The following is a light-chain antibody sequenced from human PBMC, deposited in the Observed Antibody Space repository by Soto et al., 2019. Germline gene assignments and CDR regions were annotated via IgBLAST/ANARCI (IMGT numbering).Light chain of an antibody. CDR3: MQGTHWPPYT. CDR2: KVS. V-gene: IGKV2-30*01. Sequence: DVVMTQSPLSLPVTLGQPASISCRSSQSLAYSDGNTYLNWFQQRPGQSPRRLIYKVSNRDSGVPDRFSGSGSGTEFTLKICRVEAEDVGVYYCMQGTHWPPYTFGQGTKLEIK. CDR1: QSLAYSDGNTY. J-gene: IGKJ2*01.